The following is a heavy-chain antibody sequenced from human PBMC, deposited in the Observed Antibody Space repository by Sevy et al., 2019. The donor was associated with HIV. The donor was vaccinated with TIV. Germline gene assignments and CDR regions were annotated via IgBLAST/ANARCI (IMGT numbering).Heavy chain of an antibody. V-gene: IGHV4-34*01. D-gene: IGHD3-3*01. CDR3: ARLYCHYFSENEDV. Sequence: SETLSLTCAVYGGSFTDYFWTWIRQPPGKGLEWIGDINHSGNTNYSPSLKSLVTITVDTTNNQFSLRLICLTAADTVLYYCARLYCHYFSENEDVWGQGTMVTVSS. CDR2: INHSGNT. CDR1: GGSFTDYF. J-gene: IGHJ3*01.